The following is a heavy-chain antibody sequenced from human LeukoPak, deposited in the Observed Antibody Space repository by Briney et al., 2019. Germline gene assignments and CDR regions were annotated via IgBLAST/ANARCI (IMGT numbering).Heavy chain of an antibody. V-gene: IGHV1-24*01. CDR1: GYTLTELS. D-gene: IGHD6-19*01. J-gene: IGHJ4*02. Sequence: ASVKVSCKVSGYTLTELSMHWVRQAPGKGLEWMGGFDPEDGETIYAQKFQGRATMIEDTSTDTAYMELSSLRSEDTAVYYCATIGWYGDDYWGQGTLVTVSS. CDR3: ATIGWYGDDY. CDR2: FDPEDGET.